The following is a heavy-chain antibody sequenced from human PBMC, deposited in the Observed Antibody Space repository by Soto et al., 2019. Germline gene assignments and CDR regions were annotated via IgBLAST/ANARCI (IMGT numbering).Heavy chain of an antibody. V-gene: IGHV4-59*01. J-gene: IGHJ6*02. CDR3: AGGGDILTGPYYYYGMDV. CDR2: IYYSGST. CDR1: GGSISSYY. D-gene: IGHD3-9*01. Sequence: PSETLSLTCTGSGGSISSYYWSWIRQPPGKGLEWIGYIYYSGSTNYNPSLKSRVTISVDTSKNQFSLKLSSVTAADTAVYYCAGGGDILTGPYYYYGMDVWGQGTTVTVSS.